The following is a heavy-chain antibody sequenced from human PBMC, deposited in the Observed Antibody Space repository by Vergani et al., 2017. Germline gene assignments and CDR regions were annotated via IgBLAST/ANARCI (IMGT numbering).Heavy chain of an antibody. J-gene: IGHJ4*02. CDR2: IYYSGST. CDR3: AARGGVPSPFDY. V-gene: IGHV4-59*08. CDR1: GGSISSYY. Sequence: QVQLQESGPGLVKPSETLSLTCTVSGGSISSYYWSWIRQPPGKGLEWIGYIYYSGSTNYNPSLKSRVTMSVDTSKNQFSLKLSSVTAADTAVYYCAARGGVPSPFDYWGQGTLVTVSS. D-gene: IGHD3-16*01.